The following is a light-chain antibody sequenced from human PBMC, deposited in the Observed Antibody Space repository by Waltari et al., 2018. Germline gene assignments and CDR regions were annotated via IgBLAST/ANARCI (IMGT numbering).Light chain of an antibody. J-gene: IGKJ1*01. CDR1: QSVSSSY. CDR3: QQYGSSRWT. Sequence: EIGLRQSPATLPLSPGERPPFPCRASQSVSSSYLAWYQQKPGQAPRLLIYGASSRATGIPDRFSGSGSGTDFTLTISRLEPEDFAVYYCQQYGSSRWTFGQGTKVEIK. CDR2: GAS. V-gene: IGKV3-20*01.